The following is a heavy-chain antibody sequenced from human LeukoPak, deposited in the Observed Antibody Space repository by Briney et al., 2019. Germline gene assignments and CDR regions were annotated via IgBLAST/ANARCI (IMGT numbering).Heavy chain of an antibody. V-gene: IGHV1-58*02. CDR1: GFTFTSSA. CDR3: ARERATKMRWVGRAGRAPFDY. CDR2: IVVGSGNT. Sequence: ASVKVSCKASGFTFTSSAMQWVRQARGQRLEWIGWIVVGSGNTNYAQKFQERVTITRDMSTSTAYMELSSLRSEDTAVYYCARERATKMRWVGRAGRAPFDYWGQGTLVTVSS. D-gene: IGHD5-24*01. J-gene: IGHJ4*02.